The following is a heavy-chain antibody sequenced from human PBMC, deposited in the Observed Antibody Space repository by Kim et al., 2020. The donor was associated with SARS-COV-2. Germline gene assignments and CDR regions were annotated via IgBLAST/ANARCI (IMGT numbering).Heavy chain of an antibody. CDR2: IYPGDSDT. V-gene: IGHV5-51*01. CDR3: ARLFQWELLSLEGQYAFDI. J-gene: IGHJ3*02. Sequence: GESLKISCKGSGYSFTSYWIGWVRQMPGKGLEWMGIIYPGDSDTRYSPSFQGQVTISADKSISTAYLQWSSLKASDTAMYYCARLFQWELLSLEGQYAFDIWGQGTMVTVSS. CDR1: GYSFTSYW. D-gene: IGHD1-26*01.